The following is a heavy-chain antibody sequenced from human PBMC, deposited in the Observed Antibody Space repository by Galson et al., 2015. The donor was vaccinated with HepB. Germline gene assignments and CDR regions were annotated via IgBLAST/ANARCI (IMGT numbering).Heavy chain of an antibody. J-gene: IGHJ4*02. CDR3: ARDPGIAAAGTGGY. D-gene: IGHD6-13*01. Sequence: SVKVSCKASGYTFTSYYMHWVRQAPGQGLEWMGIINPSGGSTSYAQKFQGRVTMTRDTSTSTVYMELSSLRSEDTAGYYCARDPGIAAAGTGGYWGPGTLLTVPS. CDR2: INPSGGST. V-gene: IGHV1-46*01. CDR1: GYTFTSYY.